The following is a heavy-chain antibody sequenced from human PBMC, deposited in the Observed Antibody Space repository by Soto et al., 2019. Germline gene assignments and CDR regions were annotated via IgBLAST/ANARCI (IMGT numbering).Heavy chain of an antibody. Sequence: GGSLRLSCAASGFTFSSYAMHWVRQAPGKGLEWVAVISYDGSNKYYADSVKGRFTISRGNSKNTLYLQMNSLRAEDTAVYYCARDQRRLIVGATRSYGMDVWGQGTTVTVSS. V-gene: IGHV3-30-3*01. D-gene: IGHD1-26*01. CDR2: ISYDGSNK. CDR3: ARDQRRLIVGATRSYGMDV. J-gene: IGHJ6*02. CDR1: GFTFSSYA.